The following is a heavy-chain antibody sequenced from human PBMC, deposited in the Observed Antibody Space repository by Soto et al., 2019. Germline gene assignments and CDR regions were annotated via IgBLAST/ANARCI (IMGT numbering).Heavy chain of an antibody. D-gene: IGHD3-22*01. CDR2: INPNSGGT. CDR1: GYTFTGYY. J-gene: IGHJ6*02. V-gene: IGHV1-2*04. CDR3: ARDLYPTPFRNSSGYPLNYGMDV. Sequence: QVQLVQSGAEVKKPGASVKVSCKASGYTFTGYYMHWVRQAPGQGLEWTGWINPNSGGTNYAQKFQGWVTMTRDTSISTAYMELSRLRSDDTAVYYCARDLYPTPFRNSSGYPLNYGMDVWGQGTTVTVSS.